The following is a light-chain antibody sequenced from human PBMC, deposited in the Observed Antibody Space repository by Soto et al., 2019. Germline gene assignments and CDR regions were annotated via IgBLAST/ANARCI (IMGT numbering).Light chain of an antibody. CDR3: QSYDNSLSGSRV. CDR2: GNR. CDR1: SSNLGAGYD. V-gene: IGLV1-40*01. Sequence: QLVLTQPPSVSGAPGQRVTISCTGNSSNLGAGYDVHWYQQLPGAAPKLVIFGNRNRPSGVPERFSGSKSGMSASLAITGLQAADEANYYCQSYDNSLSGSRVFGGGTKLTVL. J-gene: IGLJ3*02.